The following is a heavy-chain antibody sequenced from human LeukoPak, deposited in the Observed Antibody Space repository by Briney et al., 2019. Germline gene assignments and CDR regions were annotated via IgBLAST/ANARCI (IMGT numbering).Heavy chain of an antibody. J-gene: IGHJ4*02. CDR1: GFTVSSNY. V-gene: IGHV3-53*01. CDR2: IYSGGNT. CDR3: ARSPRYCSSTSCFDY. D-gene: IGHD2-2*01. Sequence: PGGSLRLSFAASGFTVSSNYMSWVRQAPGKGLEWVSVIYSGGNTYYADSVKGRFTISRDNSKNTLYLQMNSLRAEDTVVYYCARSPRYCSSTSCFDYWGQGTLVTVSS.